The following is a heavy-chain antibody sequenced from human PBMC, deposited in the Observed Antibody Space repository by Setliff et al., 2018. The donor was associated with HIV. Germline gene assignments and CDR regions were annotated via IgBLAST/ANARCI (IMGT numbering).Heavy chain of an antibody. V-gene: IGHV4-4*02. CDR2: IYYSGYT. CDR1: GGSISSTNW. J-gene: IGHJ1*01. Sequence: PSETLSLTCAVSGGSISSTNWWSWVRQPPGKGLEWIASIYYSGYTYSNPSLKSRVTISVDTSKNQFSLKLSSVTAADTAVYYCASTYCGGDCYSRYFQHWGQGTLVTVSS. CDR3: ASTYCGGDCYSRYFQH. D-gene: IGHD2-21*02.